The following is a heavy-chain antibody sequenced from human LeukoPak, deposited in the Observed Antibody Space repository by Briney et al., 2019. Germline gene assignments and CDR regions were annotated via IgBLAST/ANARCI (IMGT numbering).Heavy chain of an antibody. V-gene: IGHV4-59*08. CDR2: IYGSGST. CDR3: ARPYYYDSRIDP. Sequence: PSETLSLTCTVSGDSLSSHYWSWIRQPPGKGLEWIGYIYGSGSTHYDPSLRSRVTISEDPSKNQFSLKLSSVTAADTAVYYCARPYYYDSRIDPWGQGILVTVSS. CDR1: GDSLSSHY. J-gene: IGHJ5*02. D-gene: IGHD3-22*01.